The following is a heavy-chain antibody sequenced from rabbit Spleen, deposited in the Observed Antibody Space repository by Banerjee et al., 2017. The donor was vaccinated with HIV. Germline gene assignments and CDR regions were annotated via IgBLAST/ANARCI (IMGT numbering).Heavy chain of an antibody. D-gene: IGHD1-1*01. CDR3: VRGASSSGYYSL. CDR2: IDLVFGST. V-gene: IGHV1S47*01. Sequence: QEQLVESGGGLVQPGGSLKLSCKASGFDFSSYGMSWVRQAPGKGLEWIGYIDLVFGSTYYATWVNGRFTISSHNAQNTLYLQLNSLTAADTATYFCVRGASSSGYYSLWGPGTLVTVS. J-gene: IGHJ4*01. CDR1: GFDFSSYG.